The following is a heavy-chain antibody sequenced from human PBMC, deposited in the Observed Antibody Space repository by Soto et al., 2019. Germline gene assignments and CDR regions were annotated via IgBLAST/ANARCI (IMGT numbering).Heavy chain of an antibody. J-gene: IGHJ2*01. CDR3: ARGASSVTTFYFDL. D-gene: IGHD4-17*01. V-gene: IGHV1-3*01. Sequence: QVPVVQSGAEVKKPGASVKVSCKASGYTFTSYAMHWVRQAPGQRLEWMGWINPGNGNTKNSQKIQGRVTITRDTFASTAYMELSSLRSEDTAVYYCARGASSVTTFYFDLWGRGTLVTVSS. CDR2: INPGNGNT. CDR1: GYTFTSYA.